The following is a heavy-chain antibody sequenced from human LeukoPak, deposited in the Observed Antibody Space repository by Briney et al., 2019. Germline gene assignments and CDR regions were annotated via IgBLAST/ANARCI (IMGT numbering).Heavy chain of an antibody. Sequence: PSETLSLTCSVSGDSITLTSYYWAWIRQPPGKGLEWIGGIYFSGTTNYNPSLQSRVTMSVDTSRNQFSLILSSLTATDTAVYYCARQIRYTYDPNWFHPWSQGALVTVSS. CDR1: GDSITLTSYY. J-gene: IGHJ5*02. D-gene: IGHD2-2*02. V-gene: IGHV4-39*01. CDR2: IYFSGTT. CDR3: ARQIRYTYDPNWFHP.